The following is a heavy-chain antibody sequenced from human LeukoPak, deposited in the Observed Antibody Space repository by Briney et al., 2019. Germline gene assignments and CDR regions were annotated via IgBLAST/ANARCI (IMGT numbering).Heavy chain of an antibody. V-gene: IGHV4-39*01. CDR1: GVSISSSSYY. Sequence: SETLSLTCTVSGVSISSSSYYWGWIRQPPGKGLEWIGSIYYSGSTYYNPSLKSRVTISVDTSKNQFSLKLSSVTAADTAVYYCARHEVSWSSPFDYWGQGTLVTVSS. CDR3: ARHEVSWSSPFDY. CDR2: IYYSGST. D-gene: IGHD1-26*01. J-gene: IGHJ4*02.